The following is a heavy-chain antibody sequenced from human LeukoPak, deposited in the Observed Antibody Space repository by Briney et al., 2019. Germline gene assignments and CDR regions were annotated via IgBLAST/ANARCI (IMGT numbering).Heavy chain of an antibody. J-gene: IGHJ3*02. D-gene: IGHD1-7*01. CDR3: GRDPNGNYIGAFDM. CDR1: GFTFSTYA. CDR2: INAGSDTA. Sequence: PGGSLRLSCLASGFTFSTYAMMWVRQTPGKGLEWVSAINAGSDTAQYADSVKGRFTISRDDSQHTLFLQMNSLRAEDTAVYYCGRDPNGNYIGAFDMWGPGTMVTVSS. V-gene: IGHV3-23*01.